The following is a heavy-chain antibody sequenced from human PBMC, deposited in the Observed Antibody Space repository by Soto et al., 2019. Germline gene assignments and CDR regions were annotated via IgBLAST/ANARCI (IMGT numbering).Heavy chain of an antibody. D-gene: IGHD3-3*01. CDR2: VNPNSGDT. CDR3: ARDSRGGYYYYGMDV. Sequence: VASVKVSCKASGYTFTSYSITWVRQAPGQGLEWMGWVNPNSGDTNYAQKFQGWVTMTRDTSITTAYMELSRLTSDDTAVYFCARDSRGGYYYYGMDVWGQGTTVTAP. CDR1: GYTFTSYS. V-gene: IGHV1-2*04. J-gene: IGHJ6*02.